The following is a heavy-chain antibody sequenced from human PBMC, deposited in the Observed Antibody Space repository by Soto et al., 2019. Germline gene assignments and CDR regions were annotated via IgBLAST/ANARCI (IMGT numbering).Heavy chain of an antibody. J-gene: IGHJ6*02. CDR2: IYSGGST. CDR3: ARGIRDWNYLYYYYGMDV. D-gene: IGHD1-7*01. CDR1: GFTVSSNY. V-gene: IGHV3-53*01. Sequence: PGGSLRLSCAAPGFTVSSNYMSWVRQAPGKGLEWVSVIYSGGSTYYADSVKGRFTISRDNSKNTLYLQMNSLRAENTAVYYCARGIRDWNYLYYYYGMDVWGPGTTVTVSS.